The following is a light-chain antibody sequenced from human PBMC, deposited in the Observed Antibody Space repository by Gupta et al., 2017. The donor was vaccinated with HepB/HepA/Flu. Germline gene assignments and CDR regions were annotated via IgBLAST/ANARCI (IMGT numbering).Light chain of an antibody. CDR3: QQSDSTPQT. V-gene: IGKV1-39*01. CDR1: QSISSY. CDR2: SAS. Sequence: DIQMTQSPPSLSASVGDRVTITCRESQSISSYLHWYQQKPGKAPKLLIYSASSLQSGVPSRFSGSGSGTDFTLTISSLQPEDFATYYCQQSDSTPQTFGQGTKVEIK. J-gene: IGKJ1*01.